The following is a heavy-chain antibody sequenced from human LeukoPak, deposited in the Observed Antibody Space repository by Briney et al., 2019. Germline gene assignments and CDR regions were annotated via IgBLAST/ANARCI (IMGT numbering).Heavy chain of an antibody. V-gene: IGHV3-30-3*01. CDR3: ARDPDGDYVWFDP. CDR1: GFIFSSYS. CDR2: ISSDGSNK. J-gene: IGHJ5*02. Sequence: GGSLRLSCAVSGFIFSSYSMHWVRQAPGKGLEWAAVISSDGSNKYYADSVKGRFTISRDNAKNSLYLQMNSLRDEDTAVYYCARDPDGDYVWFDPWGQGTLVTVSS. D-gene: IGHD4-17*01.